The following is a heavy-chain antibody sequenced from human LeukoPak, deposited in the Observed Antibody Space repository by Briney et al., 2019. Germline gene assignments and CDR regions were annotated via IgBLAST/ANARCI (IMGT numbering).Heavy chain of an antibody. CDR2: INGDNGNT. J-gene: IGHJ5*02. Sequence: ASVKVSCKASGYTFTTYAMHWVRQAPGQRLEWMGWINGDNGNTKYSQKFQGRVTITRDTSAYTAYMELKSLSSADTAVYFCARAPYDILTGYSLNWFDPWGQGTLVTVSS. D-gene: IGHD3-9*01. V-gene: IGHV1-3*01. CDR1: GYTFTTYA. CDR3: ARAPYDILTGYSLNWFDP.